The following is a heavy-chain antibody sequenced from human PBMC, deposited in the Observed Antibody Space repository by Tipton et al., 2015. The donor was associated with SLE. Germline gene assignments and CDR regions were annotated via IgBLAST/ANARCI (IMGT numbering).Heavy chain of an antibody. V-gene: IGHV3-9*01. CDR3: ARADTSRGAFDV. CDR2: ISWNSVSM. CDR1: GFSFGDYA. Sequence: SLRLSCAASGFSFGDYAMHWIRQAPGKGLEWVSAISWNSVSMAYADSVKGRFTISRENAKNALSLQLDSLRAEDTAIYYCARADTSRGAFDVWGQGTMVTVSS. J-gene: IGHJ3*01. D-gene: IGHD3-10*01.